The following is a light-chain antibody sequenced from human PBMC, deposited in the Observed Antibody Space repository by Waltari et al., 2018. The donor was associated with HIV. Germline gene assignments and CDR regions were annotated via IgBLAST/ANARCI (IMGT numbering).Light chain of an antibody. V-gene: IGLV1-47*01. CDR3: AAWDDSLSGYV. CDR1: SPNIGSNY. J-gene: IGLJ1*01. Sequence: QSVLTQPPSASGTPGQRVTISCSGSSPNIGSNYAYWYQQLPGTAPKVLIYKNNRRPSGVPDRFSGSKSGTSASLAISGLRSEDEADYYCAAWDDSLSGYVFGTGTKVTVL. CDR2: KNN.